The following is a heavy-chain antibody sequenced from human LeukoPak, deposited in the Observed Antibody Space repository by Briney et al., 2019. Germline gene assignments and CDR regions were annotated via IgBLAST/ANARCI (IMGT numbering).Heavy chain of an antibody. CDR3: ARVAQNQFLYSLDY. D-gene: IGHD2/OR15-2a*01. CDR1: GFTFSSPG. J-gene: IGHJ4*02. CDR2: ITSTGTYK. V-gene: IGHV3-21*01. Sequence: GGSLRLSCAGSGFTFSSPGMGWVRQAPGRGLEWVSSITSTGTYKYYAESVEGRFTISRDNAKNSLFLQMTSLRDEDTALYYCARVAQNQFLYSLDYWGQGALVTVSS.